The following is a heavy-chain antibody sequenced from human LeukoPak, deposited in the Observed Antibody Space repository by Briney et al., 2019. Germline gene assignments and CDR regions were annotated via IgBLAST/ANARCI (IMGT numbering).Heavy chain of an antibody. CDR1: GYTFTGYY. V-gene: IGHV1-2*02. Sequence: ASVKVSCKASGYTFTGYYMHWVRQAPGQGLEWMGWINPNSGGTNYAQKFQGRVTMTRDTSISTSYMELSRLRSEDTAVYYCAREYSSGWSYYFDYWGQGTLVTVSS. D-gene: IGHD6-19*01. J-gene: IGHJ4*02. CDR2: INPNSGGT. CDR3: AREYSSGWSYYFDY.